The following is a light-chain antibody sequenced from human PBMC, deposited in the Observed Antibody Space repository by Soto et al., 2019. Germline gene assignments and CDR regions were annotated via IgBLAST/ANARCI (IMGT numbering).Light chain of an antibody. J-gene: IGKJ2*01. CDR1: QSVSSY. V-gene: IGKV3-11*01. CDR3: QQRSNWPQNT. CDR2: DAS. Sequence: EIVLTQSPATLSLSPGERATLSCRASQSVSSYLAWYQQKPGQAPRLLIYDASNRATGIPARFSGSGSGTAFPLTISSLEPEEFAVYYCQQRSNWPQNTFGQGTKLEIK.